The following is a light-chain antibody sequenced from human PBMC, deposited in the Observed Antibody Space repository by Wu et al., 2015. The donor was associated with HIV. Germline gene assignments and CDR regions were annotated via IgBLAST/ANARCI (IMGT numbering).Light chain of an antibody. CDR3: QQYHRSPGT. J-gene: IGKJ1*01. CDR2: KAS. V-gene: IGKV1-5*03. Sequence: DIQMTQSPSTLSTSVGDRVTITCRASQTINSWLAWYQQKPGKVPELLIYKASTLESGVPSRFSGSGSGTEFTLTINSLQPDDFATYYCQQYHRSPGTFGQGTKVEIK. CDR1: QTINSW.